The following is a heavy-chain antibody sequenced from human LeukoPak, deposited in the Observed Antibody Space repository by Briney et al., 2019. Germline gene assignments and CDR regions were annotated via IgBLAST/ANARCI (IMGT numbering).Heavy chain of an antibody. V-gene: IGHV3-48*01. D-gene: IGHD4-17*01. CDR1: GFAFSSYS. Sequence: PGGSLRLSCAASGFAFSSYSMNWVRQAPGKGLEWVSYISSSSSTIYYADSVKGRFTISRDNAKNSLYLQMNSLRAEDTAVYYCARDRKTLYGDYGEGYWGQGTLVTVSS. CDR2: ISSSSSTI. CDR3: ARDRKTLYGDYGEGY. J-gene: IGHJ4*02.